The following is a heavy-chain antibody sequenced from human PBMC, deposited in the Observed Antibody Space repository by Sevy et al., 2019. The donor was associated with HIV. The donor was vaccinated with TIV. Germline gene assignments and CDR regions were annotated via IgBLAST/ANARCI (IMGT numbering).Heavy chain of an antibody. CDR1: GFSLSTAGVG. D-gene: IGHD2-8*01. CDR3: VHSRMRGSGMDV. V-gene: IGHV2-5*02. Sequence: SGPTLVKPTQTLTLTCTFSGFSLSTAGVGVGWIRQPPGKALECLALIYWDEDKRYRTSLSSRLTINKDTSKNQVVLTMTNMDPVDTATYYCVHSRMRGSGMDVWGQGTTVTVSS. J-gene: IGHJ6*02. CDR2: IYWDEDK.